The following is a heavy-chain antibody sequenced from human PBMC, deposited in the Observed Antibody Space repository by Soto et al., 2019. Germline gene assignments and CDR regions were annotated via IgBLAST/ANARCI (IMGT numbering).Heavy chain of an antibody. CDR3: ARDQVATVTTPSAFDI. J-gene: IGHJ3*02. CDR2: ISSSSNYI. D-gene: IGHD4-17*01. V-gene: IGHV3-21*01. CDR1: GFTFTTYN. Sequence: PGGSLRLSCAASGFTFTTYNMNWVRQAPGKGLEWVSSISSSSNYIYYADSVKGRFTISRDNAKNSLYLQMNSLRAEDTAVYYCARDQVATVTTPSAFDIWGPGTMVTVSS.